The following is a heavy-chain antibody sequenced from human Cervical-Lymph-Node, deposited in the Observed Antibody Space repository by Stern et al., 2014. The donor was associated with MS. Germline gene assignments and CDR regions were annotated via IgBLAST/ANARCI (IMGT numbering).Heavy chain of an antibody. Sequence: QLQLQESGPGLVKPSETLSLTCTVSGGSISSYYWSWIRQPPGKGLEWIGYIYYSGSTNYNPSLKSRVTISVDTSKNQFSLKLSSVTAADTAVYYCARGPFGELSGYFDYWGQGTLVTVSS. CDR1: GGSISSYY. CDR2: IYYSGST. CDR3: ARGPFGELSGYFDY. D-gene: IGHD3-10*01. V-gene: IGHV4-59*01. J-gene: IGHJ4*02.